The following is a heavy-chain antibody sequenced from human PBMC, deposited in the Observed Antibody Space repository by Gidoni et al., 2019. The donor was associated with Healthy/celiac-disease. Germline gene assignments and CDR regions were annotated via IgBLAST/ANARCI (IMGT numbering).Heavy chain of an antibody. Sequence: QVQLPESGPGLVKPSETLSLTCTVSGGSISSYYWSWLRQPPGKGLEWIGYIYYSGSTNYNPSLKSRVTISVDTSKNQFSLKLSSVTAADTAVYYCAREGDSSGWYDGVYNWFDPWGQGTLVTVSS. CDR2: IYYSGST. V-gene: IGHV4-59*01. CDR1: GGSISSYY. J-gene: IGHJ5*02. CDR3: AREGDSSGWYDGVYNWFDP. D-gene: IGHD6-19*01.